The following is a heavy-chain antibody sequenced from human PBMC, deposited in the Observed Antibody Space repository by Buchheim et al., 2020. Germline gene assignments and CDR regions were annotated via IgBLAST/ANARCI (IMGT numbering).Heavy chain of an antibody. J-gene: IGHJ4*02. Sequence: QVQLVESGGGVVQPGRSLRLSCAASGFTFSTYGMHWVRQAPGKGLEWVAVIWYDGSNNYHADSVKGRFTISRDNAKNTLYLQMNSLRAEDTAVYYCARDKGQYCSSTSCYAFDYWGQGTL. CDR3: ARDKGQYCSSTSCYAFDY. CDR1: GFTFSTYG. CDR2: IWYDGSNN. V-gene: IGHV3-33*01. D-gene: IGHD2-2*01.